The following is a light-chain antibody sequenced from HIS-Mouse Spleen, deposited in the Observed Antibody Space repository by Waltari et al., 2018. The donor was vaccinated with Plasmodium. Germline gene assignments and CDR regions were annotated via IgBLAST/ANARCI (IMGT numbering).Light chain of an antibody. Sequence: SYELTQPPSVSVSPGQPASITCPGDNLGDEYACWYQQKPGQSPVLVIYQDSKRPSGIPERFSGSNSGNTATLTISGTQAMDEADYYCQAWDSSTAVFGGGTKLTVL. CDR1: NLGDEY. CDR3: QAWDSSTAV. V-gene: IGLV3-1*01. J-gene: IGLJ3*02. CDR2: QDS.